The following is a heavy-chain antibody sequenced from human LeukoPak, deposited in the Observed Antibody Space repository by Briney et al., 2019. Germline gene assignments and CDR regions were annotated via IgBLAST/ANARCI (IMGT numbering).Heavy chain of an antibody. Sequence: GRSLRLSCAASGFTFSSYAMDWGRQAPGKGVEWVAVISYDGSNKYYADSVKGGFTISRDNSKNKLYVQMNSLRAEDTAVYYCASCGYVLFDYWGQGTLVTVSS. J-gene: IGHJ4*02. D-gene: IGHD5-12*01. CDR2: ISYDGSNK. V-gene: IGHV3-30-3*01. CDR3: ASCGYVLFDY. CDR1: GFTFSSYA.